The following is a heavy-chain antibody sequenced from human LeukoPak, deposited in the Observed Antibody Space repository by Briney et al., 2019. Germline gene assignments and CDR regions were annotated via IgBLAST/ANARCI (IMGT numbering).Heavy chain of an antibody. D-gene: IGHD5-12*01. J-gene: IGHJ4*02. CDR2: IYYSGST. CDR1: GGSISSRNFY. Sequence: SETLSLTCTVSGGSISSRNFYWGWIRQPPGKGLEWIGSIYYSGSTYYNPSLKSRVTISVDTSKNQFCFSLKLSSVTAADTAVYYCARAWGGYGALDYWGQGTLVTVSS. CDR3: ARAWGGYGALDY. V-gene: IGHV4-39*01.